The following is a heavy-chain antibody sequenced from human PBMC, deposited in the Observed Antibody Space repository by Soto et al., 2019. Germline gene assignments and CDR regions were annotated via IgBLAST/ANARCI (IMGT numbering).Heavy chain of an antibody. J-gene: IGHJ5*02. CDR2: MSPNNGNT. CDR1: GYTFSTFG. V-gene: IGHV1-18*04. D-gene: IGHD1-1*01. CDR3: ARDPGGATGFDP. Sequence: QVQLVQSGAEVKKPGASVKVSCKASGYTFSTFGISWVRQAPGQGLEWMGWMSPNNGNTNYARKFQGRVTMTTATATRTDYMELRSLKSDDTAVYYCARDPGGATGFDPWGQGTLVTVSS.